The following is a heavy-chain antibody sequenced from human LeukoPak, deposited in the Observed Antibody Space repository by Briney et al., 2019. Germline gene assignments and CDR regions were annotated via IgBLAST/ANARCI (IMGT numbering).Heavy chain of an antibody. Sequence: ASVKVSCKASGYTFSGTGWYLYWLRQAPGQGLECMGWIHPNNGDTAYAQKFEGRVAMTRDTSISTAYMELRRLRPDDTAVYFCARDWPAQMVDLDYWGQGTLVTVSS. D-gene: IGHD3-10*01. J-gene: IGHJ4*02. CDR1: GYTFSGTGWY. V-gene: IGHV1-2*02. CDR3: ARDWPAQMVDLDY. CDR2: IHPNNGDT.